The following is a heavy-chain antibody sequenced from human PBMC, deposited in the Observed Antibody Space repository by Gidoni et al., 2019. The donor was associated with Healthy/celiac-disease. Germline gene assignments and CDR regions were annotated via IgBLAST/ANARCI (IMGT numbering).Heavy chain of an antibody. CDR2: MNPNSGNT. D-gene: IGHD6-19*01. CDR1: GYTFTSYD. V-gene: IGHV1-8*01. CDR3: ARGRYSSGWPED. Sequence: QVQLVQSGAEVKKPGASVKVSCKASGYTFTSYDINWVRQGTGQGLEWMGWMNPNSGNTGYAQKFQGRVTMTRNTSINTAYMELSSLRSEDTAVYYCARGRYSSGWPEDWGQGTLVTVSS. J-gene: IGHJ4*02.